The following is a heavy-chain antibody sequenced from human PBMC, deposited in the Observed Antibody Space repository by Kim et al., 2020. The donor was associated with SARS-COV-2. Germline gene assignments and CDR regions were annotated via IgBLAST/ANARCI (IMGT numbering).Heavy chain of an antibody. CDR2: VTQSGGT. Sequence: SETLSLTCAVYGGSFGGYHWTWIRQPPGKGLEWIGEVTQSGGTTYSPSLKSRVTISLDTSKNQFSLKLRSATAADTAVYYCARGHIVVVPGPVLGLGPFWPYYYMDVWGKGPTVTVSS. CDR1: GGSFGGYH. V-gene: IGHV4-34*01. CDR3: ARGHIVVVPGPVLGLGPFWPYYYMDV. J-gene: IGHJ6*03. D-gene: IGHD2-2*01.